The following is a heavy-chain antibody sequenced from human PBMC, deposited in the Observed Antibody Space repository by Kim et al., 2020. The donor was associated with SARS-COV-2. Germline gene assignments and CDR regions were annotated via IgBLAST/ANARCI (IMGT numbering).Heavy chain of an antibody. V-gene: IGHV3-74*01. CDR3: ARDRGRYYEDSSGYYRYGMDV. CDR1: GLTFSIYW. CDR2: INTDGSNI. Sequence: GGSLRLSCAASGLTFSIYWMHWVRQAPGKGLVWVSRINTDGSNISNADSVKGRFTISRDNAKNTLYLQMNSLRAEDTAVYYCARDRGRYYEDSSGYYRYGMDVWGQGTTVTVSS. J-gene: IGHJ6*02. D-gene: IGHD3-22*01.